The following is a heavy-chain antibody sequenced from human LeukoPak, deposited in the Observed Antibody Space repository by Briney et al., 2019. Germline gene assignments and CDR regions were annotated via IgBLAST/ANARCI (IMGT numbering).Heavy chain of an antibody. J-gene: IGHJ3*02. Sequence: GGSLRLSCAASGFTFSSYAMSWVRQAPGKGLEWVSVISGSGSDTEYADSVKGRFTISRDNSKTTLYLQMSSLRVEDTAVYYCAKCSATCYANAFDIWGQGTMVTVSS. V-gene: IGHV3-23*01. D-gene: IGHD2-2*01. CDR2: ISGSGSDT. CDR3: AKCSATCYANAFDI. CDR1: GFTFSSYA.